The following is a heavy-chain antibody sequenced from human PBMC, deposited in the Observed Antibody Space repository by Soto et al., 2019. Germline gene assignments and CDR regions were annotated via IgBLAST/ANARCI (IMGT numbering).Heavy chain of an antibody. J-gene: IGHJ6*02. CDR3: ARDPGMYSSSPYYYYYGMDV. CDR1: GGTFSSYA. V-gene: IGHV1-69*13. CDR2: IIPIFGTA. D-gene: IGHD6-6*01. Sequence: SVKVSCKASGGTFSSYAISWVRQAPGQGREWMGGIIPIFGTANYAQKFQGRVTITADESTSTAYMELSSLRSEDTAVYYCARDPGMYSSSPYYYYYGMDVWGQGTTVTVSS.